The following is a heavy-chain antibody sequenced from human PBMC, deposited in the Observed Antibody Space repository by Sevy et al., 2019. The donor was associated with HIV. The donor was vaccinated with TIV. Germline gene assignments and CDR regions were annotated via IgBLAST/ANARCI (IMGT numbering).Heavy chain of an antibody. CDR3: ARGSGGYDEGYFDY. V-gene: IGHV3-53*01. CDR2: IYSGGSI. CDR1: GFTVSSNY. D-gene: IGHD5-12*01. Sequence: GGSLRLSCAASGFTVSSNYMSWVRQAPGKGLEWVSIIYSGGSIYYADSVKGRFTISRDNSTNTLYLQMNSLRAEDTAMYYCARGSGGYDEGYFDYWGQGTLVTVSS. J-gene: IGHJ4*02.